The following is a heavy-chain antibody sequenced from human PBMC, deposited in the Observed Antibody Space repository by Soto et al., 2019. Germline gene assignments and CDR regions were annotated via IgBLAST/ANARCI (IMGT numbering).Heavy chain of an antibody. CDR3: AKMVGGIAAAGDVYYFDY. CDR2: ISGSGGST. CDR1: GFTFSSYA. V-gene: IGHV3-23*01. D-gene: IGHD6-13*01. Sequence: EVQLLESGGGLVQPGGSLRLSCAASGFTFSSYAMSWVRQAPGKGLEWVSAISGSGGSTYYADSVKGRFTISRDNSKNTLYLQMNSLRAEDTAVYYCAKMVGGIAAAGDVYYFDYWGQGTLVTVSS. J-gene: IGHJ4*02.